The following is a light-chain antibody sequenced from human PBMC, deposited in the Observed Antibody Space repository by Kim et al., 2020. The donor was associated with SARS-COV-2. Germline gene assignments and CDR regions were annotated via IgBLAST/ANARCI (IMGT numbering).Light chain of an antibody. J-gene: IGKJ2*01. Sequence: DIQMTQSPSSLSASVGDRVTITCQASQPISNHLNWYQQKPGRAPKLLIYDASNLETGVPSRFSGSGSATDFTFTISGLQPEDIGTYYCQQYNDRYTFGQGTKLEI. CDR2: DAS. CDR3: QQYNDRYT. V-gene: IGKV1-33*01. CDR1: QPISNH.